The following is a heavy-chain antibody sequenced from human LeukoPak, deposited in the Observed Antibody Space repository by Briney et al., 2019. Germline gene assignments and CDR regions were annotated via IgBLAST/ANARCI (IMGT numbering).Heavy chain of an antibody. CDR1: GFTFGNYA. J-gene: IGHJ5*02. V-gene: IGHV3-23*01. CDR2: ISRTGSST. CDR3: AKASVAIPQYCNS. Sequence: GGSLRLSGEASGFTFGNYAMNWVRQPPGKGREWFSTISRTGSSTYYAGSAKGRFTISRDNSKDTLFLQLNSLTAADTAMYFCAKASVAIPQYCNSWGQGTLVTVSS. D-gene: IGHD2-2*02.